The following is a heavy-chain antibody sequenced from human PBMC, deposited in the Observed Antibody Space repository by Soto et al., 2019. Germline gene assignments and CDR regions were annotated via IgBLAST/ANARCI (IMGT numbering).Heavy chain of an antibody. Sequence: PGGSLRLSCAASGFPFSSYSMNWVRQAPGKGLEWVSSISSSSSYIYYADSVKGRFTISRDNAKNSLYLQMNSLRAEDTAVYYCARDRSGYDSTHNWFDPWGQGTLVTVSS. CDR3: ARDRSGYDSTHNWFDP. CDR1: GFPFSSYS. J-gene: IGHJ5*02. D-gene: IGHD6-25*01. CDR2: ISSSSSYI. V-gene: IGHV3-21*01.